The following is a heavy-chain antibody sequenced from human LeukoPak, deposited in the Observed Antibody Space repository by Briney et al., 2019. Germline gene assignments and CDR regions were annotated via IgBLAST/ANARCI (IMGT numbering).Heavy chain of an antibody. CDR2: INHSGST. Sequence: PSETLSLTCAVYGGSFSGYYWSWIRQPPGKGLEWIGEINHSGSTNYNPSLKSRVTISVDTSKNQFSLKLSSVTAADTAVYYCARAGRSNYIFAYWGQGTLVTVSS. CDR3: ARAGRSNYIFAY. CDR1: GGSFSGYY. V-gene: IGHV4-34*01. D-gene: IGHD4-11*01. J-gene: IGHJ4*02.